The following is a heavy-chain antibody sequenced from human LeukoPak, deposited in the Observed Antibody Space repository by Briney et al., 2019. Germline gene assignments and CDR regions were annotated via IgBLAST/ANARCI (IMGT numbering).Heavy chain of an antibody. CDR3: ARRRIAAAGYFDY. CDR1: GFTVSSNY. D-gene: IGHD6-13*01. CDR2: IYSGGST. J-gene: IGHJ4*02. Sequence: GGSLRLSCPASGFTVSSNYMSWVRQAPGKGLEWVSVIYSGGSTYYADSVKGRFTISRDNSKNTLYLQMNSLRAEDTAVYYCARRRIAAAGYFDYWGQGTLVTVSS. V-gene: IGHV3-53*01.